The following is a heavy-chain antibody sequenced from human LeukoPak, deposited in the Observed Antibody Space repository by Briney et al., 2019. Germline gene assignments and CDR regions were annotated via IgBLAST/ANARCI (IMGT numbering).Heavy chain of an antibody. CDR1: GGSFSGYY. Sequence: SSETLSLTCAVYGGSFSGYYWSWIRQPAGKGLEWIGRIYTSGSTNYNPSLKSRVTMSVDTSKNQFSLKLSSVTAADTAVYYCAREYLDYYGSGSPLYYMDVWGKGTTVTISS. V-gene: IGHV4-4*07. CDR2: IYTSGST. D-gene: IGHD3-10*01. CDR3: AREYLDYYGSGSPLYYMDV. J-gene: IGHJ6*03.